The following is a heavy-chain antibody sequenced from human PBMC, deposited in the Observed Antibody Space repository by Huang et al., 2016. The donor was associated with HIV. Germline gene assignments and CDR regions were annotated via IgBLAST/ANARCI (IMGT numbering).Heavy chain of an antibody. D-gene: IGHD6-19*01. Sequence: QVRLQESGPGLVKPSETLSLSCTVSGDSVISHYWGWIRHPPGKGLEWIGTVYDSGTTKYNPRLKSRITISVDTSKNGFSLNITSVSAADTAMYFCVRDQGRLAVGGIDNWFDPWGQGALVTVSS. CDR2: VYDSGTT. CDR3: VRDQGRLAVGGIDNWFDP. V-gene: IGHV4-59*02. J-gene: IGHJ5*02. CDR1: GDSVISHY.